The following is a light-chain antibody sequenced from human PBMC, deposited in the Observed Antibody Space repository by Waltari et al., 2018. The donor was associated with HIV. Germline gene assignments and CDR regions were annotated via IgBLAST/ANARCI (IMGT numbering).Light chain of an antibody. CDR3: SSYADSDTPVV. CDR2: DVP. CDR1: SSDVGAYNY. J-gene: IGLJ2*01. V-gene: IGLV2-8*01. Sequence: QSALAQPPSASGSAGQSVTISCTGTSSDVGAYNYVSWYQQHPGKSPQLIIYDVPKRPSGVPGRFSWSKACKTAFPDLLWAQGEDEADYYCSSYADSDTPVVFGGGTKLTVL.